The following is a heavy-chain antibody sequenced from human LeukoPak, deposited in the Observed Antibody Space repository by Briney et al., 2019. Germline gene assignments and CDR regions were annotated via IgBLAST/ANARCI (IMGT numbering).Heavy chain of an antibody. Sequence: PGGSLRLSCAASGFTFSSYGMHWVRQAPGKGLEWVAVISYDGSNKYYADSVKGRFTISRDNSKNTLYLQMNSLRAEDTAVYYCASSHQQWELNPWGQGTLVTVSS. V-gene: IGHV3-30*03. CDR2: ISYDGSNK. D-gene: IGHD1-26*01. CDR3: ASSHQQWELNP. CDR1: GFTFSSYG. J-gene: IGHJ5*02.